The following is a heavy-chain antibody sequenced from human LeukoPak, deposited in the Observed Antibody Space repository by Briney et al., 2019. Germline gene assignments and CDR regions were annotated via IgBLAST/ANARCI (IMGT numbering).Heavy chain of an antibody. CDR1: GFSFSSYA. CDR2: IRGSGDAT. D-gene: IGHD3-10*01. CDR3: AKLLWFGGGGMDV. J-gene: IGHJ6*02. V-gene: IGHV3-23*01. Sequence: GGSLRLSCAASGFSFSSYAMSWVRQAPGKGLEWVSNIRGSGDATYYADSVKGRCTISRDNSKNTVYLQMNSLRAEDTAVYYCAKLLWFGGGGMDVWGQGTTVTVSS.